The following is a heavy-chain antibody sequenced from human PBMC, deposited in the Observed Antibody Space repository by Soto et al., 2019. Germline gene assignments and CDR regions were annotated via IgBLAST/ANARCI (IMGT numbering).Heavy chain of an antibody. V-gene: IGHV3-48*01. D-gene: IGHD6-19*01. CDR2: ISSSSSTI. J-gene: IGHJ6*02. CDR1: GFTFSSYS. CDR3: ARDQWQWLVTYYYYYGMDV. Sequence: GGSLRLSCAASGFTFSSYSMNWVRQAPGKGLEWVSYISSSSSTIYYADYVKGRFTISRDNAKNSLYLQMNSLRAEDTAVYYCARDQWQWLVTYYYYYGMDVWGQGTTVTVSS.